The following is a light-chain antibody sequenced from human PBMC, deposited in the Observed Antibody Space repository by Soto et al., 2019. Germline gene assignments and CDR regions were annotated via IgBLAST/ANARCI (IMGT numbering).Light chain of an antibody. V-gene: IGKV3-15*01. J-gene: IGKJ5*01. CDR1: QSVRSN. CDR2: GAS. CDR3: QQYNTWPPIT. Sequence: EIVMTQSPATRAGSPGEGCTRACRASQSVRSNLAWYQQKPGQAPRLLIYGASTRATGLPARFSGSGSGTDFTLTISSLQSEDFAVYYCQQYNTWPPITFGQGTRLEIK.